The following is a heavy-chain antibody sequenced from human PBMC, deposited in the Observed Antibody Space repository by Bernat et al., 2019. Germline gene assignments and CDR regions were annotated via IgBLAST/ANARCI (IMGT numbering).Heavy chain of an antibody. CDR3: ARDQIAVAGTNWCFDL. J-gene: IGHJ2*01. Sequence: QVQLQESGPGLVKPSETLSLTCTVSGGSISSYYWSWIRQPPGKGLEWIGYIYYSGSTNYNPSLKSRVTISVDTSKNQFSLKLSSVTAADTAVYYCARDQIAVAGTNWCFDLWGRGTLVTVSS. D-gene: IGHD6-19*01. CDR1: GGSISSYY. CDR2: IYYSGST. V-gene: IGHV4-59*01.